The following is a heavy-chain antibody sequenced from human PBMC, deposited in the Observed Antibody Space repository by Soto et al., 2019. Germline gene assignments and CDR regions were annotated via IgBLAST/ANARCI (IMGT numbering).Heavy chain of an antibody. CDR1: GYTFTSYG. Sequence: AAVKVSCKASGYTFTSYGISWVRQAPGQGLEWMGWISAYNGNTNYAQKLQGRVTMTTDTSTSTAYMELRSLRSDDTAVYYCARVSRREAGSLGMDVWGQGTTVTVSS. J-gene: IGHJ6*02. CDR3: ARVSRREAGSLGMDV. V-gene: IGHV1-18*01. CDR2: ISAYNGNT. D-gene: IGHD6-19*01.